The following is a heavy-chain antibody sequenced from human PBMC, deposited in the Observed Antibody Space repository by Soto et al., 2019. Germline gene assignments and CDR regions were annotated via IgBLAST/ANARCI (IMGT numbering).Heavy chain of an antibody. Sequence: QVQLQQSGPGLVKPSQTLSLTCTVSGASITRDGYYWSWLRQHPGKGLEWIGPIYYSGNTYYDLSHGSRLTMSLDTSKTQFSLRLSPVTPADTAVYYCARTVGSGIPDFDYWGQGTLVTASS. D-gene: IGHD3-10*01. CDR2: IYYSGNT. CDR1: GASITRDGYY. J-gene: IGHJ4*02. V-gene: IGHV4-31*03. CDR3: ARTVGSGIPDFDY.